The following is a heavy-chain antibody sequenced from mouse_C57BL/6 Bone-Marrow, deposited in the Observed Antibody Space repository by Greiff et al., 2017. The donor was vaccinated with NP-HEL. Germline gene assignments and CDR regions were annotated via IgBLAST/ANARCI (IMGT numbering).Heavy chain of an antibody. J-gene: IGHJ2*01. Sequence: VQLQQSGPELVKPGASVKISCKASGYAFSSSWMNWVKQRPGKGLEWIGRIYPGDGDTNYNGKLKGKATLTADKSSSTAYMQLSSLTSEDSAVYFCARWLYYSIYFDYWGQGTTLTVSS. D-gene: IGHD2-5*01. CDR3: ARWLYYSIYFDY. CDR2: IYPGDGDT. CDR1: GYAFSSSW. V-gene: IGHV1-82*01.